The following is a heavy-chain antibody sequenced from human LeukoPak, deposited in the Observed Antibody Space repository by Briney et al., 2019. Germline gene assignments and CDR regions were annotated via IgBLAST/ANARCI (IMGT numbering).Heavy chain of an antibody. CDR3: ARRGRSSNYFDY. J-gene: IGHJ4*02. Sequence: GGSLRLSCAAPGFTFSSYAMSWVRQAPGKGLEWVSAISGSGGSTYYADSVKGRFTISRDNSKNTLYLQMNSLRAEDTAVYYCARRGRSSNYFDYWGQGTLVTVSS. CDR1: GFTFSSYA. CDR2: ISGSGGST. V-gene: IGHV3-23*01. D-gene: IGHD6-6*01.